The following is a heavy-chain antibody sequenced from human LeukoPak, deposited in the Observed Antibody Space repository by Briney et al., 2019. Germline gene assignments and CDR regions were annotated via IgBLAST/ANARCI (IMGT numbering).Heavy chain of an antibody. J-gene: IGHJ4*02. CDR3: ARVEAVVAATVDY. Sequence: PGGSLRLSCAASGLTVSRNFMSWVRQAPGKGLEWVSVMYRDGRTYYADSVKGRFTISRDNSKNSLYLQMNSLRAEDTAVYYCARVEAVVAATVDYWGQGTLVTVSS. D-gene: IGHD2-15*01. V-gene: IGHV3-66*01. CDR1: GLTVSRNF. CDR2: MYRDGRT.